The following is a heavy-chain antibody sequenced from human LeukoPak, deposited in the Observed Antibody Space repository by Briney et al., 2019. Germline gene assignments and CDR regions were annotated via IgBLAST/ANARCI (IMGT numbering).Heavy chain of an antibody. V-gene: IGHV1-69*06. D-gene: IGHD3-10*01. Sequence: SVKVSCKASGGTFSSYAISWVRQAPGQGLEWMGGIIPIFGTANYAQKFQGRVTITADKSTSTAYMELSSLRSEDTAVYYCAGSMVRGVMGYWGQGTLVTVSS. CDR1: GGTFSSYA. CDR2: IIPIFGTA. CDR3: AGSMVRGVMGY. J-gene: IGHJ4*02.